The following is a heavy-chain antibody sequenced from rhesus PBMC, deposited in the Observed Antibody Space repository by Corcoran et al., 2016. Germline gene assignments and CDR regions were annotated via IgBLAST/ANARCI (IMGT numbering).Heavy chain of an antibody. CDR2: INPSNGHP. CDR3: TRAVTARFDY. Sequence: QVQLVQSGAEVKKPGASVKLSCKASGYTFTSSYINWVRQAPGQVLEWMGSINPSNGHPGYAQKFQGRVTMTRDTSTSTAYMELSSLRSDDTAVYYCTRAVTARFDYWGQGVLVTVSS. CDR1: GYTFTSSY. J-gene: IGHJ4*01. V-gene: IGHV1S9*01. D-gene: IGHD5-12*01.